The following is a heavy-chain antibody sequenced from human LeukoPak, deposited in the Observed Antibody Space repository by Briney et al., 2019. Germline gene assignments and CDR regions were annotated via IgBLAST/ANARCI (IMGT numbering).Heavy chain of an antibody. Sequence: SQTLSLTXTVSGGSISSGSYYWSWIRQPAGKGLEWIGRIYTSGSTNYNPSLKSRVTISVDTSKNQFSLKLSSVAAADTAVYYCARDRSVGATMSVFDYWGQGTLVTVSS. J-gene: IGHJ4*02. V-gene: IGHV4-61*02. CDR3: ARDRSVGATMSVFDY. CDR2: IYTSGST. CDR1: GGSISSGSYY. D-gene: IGHD1-26*01.